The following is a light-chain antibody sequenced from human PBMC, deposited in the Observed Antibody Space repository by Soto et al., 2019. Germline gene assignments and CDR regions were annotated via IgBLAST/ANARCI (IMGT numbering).Light chain of an antibody. CDR2: DAS. J-gene: IGKJ2*01. Sequence: DIQMTQSPSSLSASVGDRVTITCQASHDISNLLNCYQHKPGKAPTVLIYDASSLETGVPSRFSGSGSGTNFIFTISSLQPEDIAKYYCQHFKNFPHTFGQGTKLDIK. CDR1: HDISNL. CDR3: QHFKNFPHT. V-gene: IGKV1-33*01.